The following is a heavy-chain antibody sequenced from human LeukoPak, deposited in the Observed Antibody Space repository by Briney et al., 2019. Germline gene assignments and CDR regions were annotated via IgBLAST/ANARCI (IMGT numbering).Heavy chain of an antibody. CDR1: GFTFSSYS. D-gene: IGHD4-11*01. CDR2: ISSSSSYI. J-gene: IGHJ5*02. CDR3: AGAYLNRLHTFGP. Sequence: PGGSLRLSCAASGFTFSSYSMNWVRQAPGKGLEWVSSISSSSSYIYYADSVKGRFTISRDNAKNTLYLQMNSLRVEDTAVYYCAGAYLNRLHTFGPWGQGTLVTVSS. V-gene: IGHV3-21*01.